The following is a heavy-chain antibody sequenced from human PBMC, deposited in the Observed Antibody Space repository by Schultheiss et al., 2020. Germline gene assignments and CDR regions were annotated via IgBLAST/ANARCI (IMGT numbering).Heavy chain of an antibody. J-gene: IGHJ3*02. Sequence: ASVPVSCKASGYTFTSYGISWVRQAPGQGLEWMGWISAYNGNTNYAQKLQGRVTMTTDTSTSTAYMELRSLRSDDTAVYYCARDAGVAVAGADAFDIWGQGTMVTVAS. CDR1: GYTFTSYG. CDR2: ISAYNGNT. CDR3: ARDAGVAVAGADAFDI. V-gene: IGHV1-18*01. D-gene: IGHD6-19*01.